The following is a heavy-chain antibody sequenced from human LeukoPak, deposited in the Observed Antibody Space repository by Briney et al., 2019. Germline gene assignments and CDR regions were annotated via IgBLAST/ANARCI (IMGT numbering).Heavy chain of an antibody. CDR3: ARHAVRLRSPYGERTNRFDP. D-gene: IGHD4-17*01. CDR1: GGSFSGYY. V-gene: IGHV4-34*01. Sequence: KPSETLSLTCAVCGGSFSGYYWSWIRQPPGKGLEWIGEINHSGSTNYNPSLKSRVTISVDTSKNQFSLKLSSVTAADTAVYYCARHAVRLRSPYGERTNRFDPWGQGTLVTVSS. J-gene: IGHJ5*02. CDR2: INHSGST.